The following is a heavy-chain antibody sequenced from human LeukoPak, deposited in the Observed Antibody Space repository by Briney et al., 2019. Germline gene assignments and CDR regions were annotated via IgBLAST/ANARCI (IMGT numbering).Heavy chain of an antibody. V-gene: IGHV4-59*04. J-gene: IGHJ4*02. CDR2: IHNGGNA. CDR3: ASGYSTTLDF. CDR1: GDSISRYY. D-gene: IGHD6-13*01. Sequence: SETLSLTCNVSGDSISRYYWAWIRQPPGMGLESIGKIHNGGNAYYTPSLKSRVTLSMDAPRNQVSLRLSSVTAADTAVYYCASGYSTTLDFWGQGTLVTVSS.